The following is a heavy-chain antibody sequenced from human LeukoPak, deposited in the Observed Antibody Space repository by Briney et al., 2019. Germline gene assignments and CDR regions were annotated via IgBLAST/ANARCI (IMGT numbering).Heavy chain of an antibody. J-gene: IGHJ3*02. CDR3: ARSPRDGYHDAFDI. CDR2: IYPADSET. CDR1: GYSFTNYW. Sequence: GESLRISCQGSGYSFTNYWITWVRQMPGKGLEWMGIIYPADSETKCSPSFQGQVTISADKSITTAYLQWSSLKASDTAIYYCARSPRDGYHDAFDIWGQGTMVTVSS. D-gene: IGHD5-24*01. V-gene: IGHV5-51*01.